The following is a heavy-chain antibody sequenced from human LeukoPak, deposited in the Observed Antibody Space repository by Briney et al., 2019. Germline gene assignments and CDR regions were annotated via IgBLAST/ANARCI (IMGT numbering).Heavy chain of an antibody. J-gene: IGHJ4*02. D-gene: IGHD5-18*01. CDR1: GYTFTGYY. CDR2: INTNTGNP. CDR3: ARGARYSYGPYPGLQQDY. Sequence: ASVKVSCKASGYTFTGYYMHWVRQAPGQGLEWMGWINTNTGNPTYAQGFTGRFVFSLDTSVSTAYLQISSLKAEDTAVYYCARGARYSYGPYPGLQQDYWGQGTLVTVSS. V-gene: IGHV7-4-1*02.